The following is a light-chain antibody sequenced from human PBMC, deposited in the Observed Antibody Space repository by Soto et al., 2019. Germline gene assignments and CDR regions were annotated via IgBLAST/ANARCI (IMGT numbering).Light chain of an antibody. Sequence: QSVLTQPPSVSGAPGQRVTISCAGNTSNIGAGYDVHWYQQFPGTAPRLVIHANTNRPSGVPDRFSGSKSGTSASLAITGLLADDEADYHCHSYDIKLSSPVFGGGAKLTVL. CDR1: TSNIGAGYD. V-gene: IGLV1-40*01. CDR3: HSYDIKLSSPV. J-gene: IGLJ2*01. CDR2: ANT.